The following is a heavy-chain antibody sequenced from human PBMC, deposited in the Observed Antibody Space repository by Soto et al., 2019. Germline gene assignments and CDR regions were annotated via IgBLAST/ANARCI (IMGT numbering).Heavy chain of an antibody. J-gene: IGHJ6*02. CDR2: ISYDGSNK. CDR1: GFTFSSYA. Sequence: GGSLRLSCAASGFTFSSYAMHWVRQAPGKGLEWVAVISYDGSNKYYADSVKGRFTISRDSSKNTLYLQMNSLRAEDTAVYYCARDPRGPPPRSYDYVWGSSPLDYYYGMDVWGQGTTVTVSS. CDR3: ARDPRGPPPRSYDYVWGSSPLDYYYGMDV. V-gene: IGHV3-30-3*01. D-gene: IGHD3-16*01.